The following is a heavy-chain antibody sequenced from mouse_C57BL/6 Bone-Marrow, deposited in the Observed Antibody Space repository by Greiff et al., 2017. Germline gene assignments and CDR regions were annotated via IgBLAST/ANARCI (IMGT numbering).Heavy chain of an antibody. CDR2: ISIGGSYT. CDR3: ASTGLDGAMDY. D-gene: IGHD4-1*01. V-gene: IGHV5-6*01. Sequence: EVKLLESGGDLVKPGGSLKLSCAASGFTFSSYGMPWVRQTPDKRLEWIATISIGGSYTYYPDSVKGRFTISRDTAKNTLYLQMRGLESEDTAMYDCASTGLDGAMDYWGQGTTVTVSS. CDR1: GFTFSSYG. J-gene: IGHJ4*01.